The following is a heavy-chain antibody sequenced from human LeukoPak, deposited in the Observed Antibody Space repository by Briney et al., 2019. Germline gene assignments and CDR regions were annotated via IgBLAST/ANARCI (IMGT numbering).Heavy chain of an antibody. J-gene: IGHJ4*02. CDR1: GFTFRRYS. CDR2: ISNDGSNK. V-gene: IGHV3-30*18. Sequence: PRGSLRPSRAASGFTFRRYSIHWGCQAPGKGLEWVAAISNDGSNKYYADSVKGRFTISRDNSKNTLYLQMNSLRPEDTAVYYCAKDRKWETRQPILYFYYWGQVTLVTVSS. CDR3: AKDRKWETRQPILYFYY. D-gene: IGHD1-26*01.